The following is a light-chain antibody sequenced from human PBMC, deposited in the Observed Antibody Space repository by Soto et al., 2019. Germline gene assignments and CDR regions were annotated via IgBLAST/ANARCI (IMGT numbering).Light chain of an antibody. V-gene: IGKV1-16*01. J-gene: IGKJ4*01. CDR3: QQYNHYPLT. CDR2: GAS. Sequence: DLQMTQSPSSLSASIGDRVTITCRASQGINNYLGWFQQKPGKAPKSLIYGASSLQRGVPSRFSGSGAGTDFTLIISSLQPEDFATYYCQQYNHYPLTFGGGTKVEIK. CDR1: QGINNY.